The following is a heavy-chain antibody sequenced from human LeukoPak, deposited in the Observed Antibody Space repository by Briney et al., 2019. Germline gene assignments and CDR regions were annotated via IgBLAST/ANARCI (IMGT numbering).Heavy chain of an antibody. Sequence: PSETLSLTCTVSGDSISSYYWSWFRQLAGKGLEWIGRIHPSGSTNYNPSLKSRVTISVDTSKNQFSLKLSSVTAADTAVYYCAIFYFSSSWVFDYWGQGTLVTVSS. J-gene: IGHJ4*02. CDR3: AIFYFSSSWVFDY. D-gene: IGHD6-13*01. CDR1: GDSISSYY. CDR2: IHPSGST. V-gene: IGHV4-4*07.